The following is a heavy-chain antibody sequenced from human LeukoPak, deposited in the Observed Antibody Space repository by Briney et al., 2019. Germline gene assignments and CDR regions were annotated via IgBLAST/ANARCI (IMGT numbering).Heavy chain of an antibody. D-gene: IGHD3-22*01. CDR3: ARDDSNRFDY. J-gene: IGHJ4*02. CDR1: GGSFSGYY. V-gene: IGHV4-34*01. Sequence: SSETLSLTCAVYGGSFSGYYWSWIRQPPGKGLEWIGEINHSGSTNYNPSLKSRVTISVDTSKNQFSLKLSSVTAADTAVYYCARDDSNRFDYWGQGTLVTVSS. CDR2: INHSGST.